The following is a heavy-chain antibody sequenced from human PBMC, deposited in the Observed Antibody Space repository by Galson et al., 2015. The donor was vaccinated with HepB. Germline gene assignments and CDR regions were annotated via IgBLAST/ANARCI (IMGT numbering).Heavy chain of an antibody. CDR2: ISAYNGNT. V-gene: IGHV1-18*01. J-gene: IGHJ6*02. D-gene: IGHD2-15*01. CDR1: GYTFTSYG. CDR3: ARDGAHPIYCSGGSCYSIYYYYGMDV. Sequence: SVKVSCKASGYTFTSYGISWVRQAPGQGLEWMGWISAYNGNTNYAQKLQGRVTMTTDTSTSTAYMELRSLRSDDTAVYYCARDGAHPIYCSGGSCYSIYYYYGMDVWGQGTTVTVSS.